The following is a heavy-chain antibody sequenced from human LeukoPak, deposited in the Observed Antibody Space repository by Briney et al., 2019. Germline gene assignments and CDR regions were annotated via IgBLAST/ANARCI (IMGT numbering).Heavy chain of an antibody. CDR2: IFYSGNT. CDR1: GGSISSSAYY. J-gene: IGHJ3*01. V-gene: IGHV4-39*01. Sequence: PSETLSLTCTVSGGSISSSAYYWAWIRQPPGKGLEWIGSIFYSGNTYYNPSLKSRGSISVDTSKNQFSLKLTSVTAADTAVYYCARLIRGVFGVADVWGQGTMVTVSS. D-gene: IGHD3-3*01. CDR3: ARLIRGVFGVADV.